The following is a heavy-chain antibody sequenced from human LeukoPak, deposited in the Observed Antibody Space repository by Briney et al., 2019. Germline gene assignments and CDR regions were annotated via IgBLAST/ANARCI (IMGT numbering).Heavy chain of an antibody. CDR3: AKELMIFGVAPPDAFDI. D-gene: IGHD3-3*01. Sequence: GGSLRLSCAASGFTFSSYAMSWVRQAPGKGLEWVSAISGSGGSTYYADSVKGRFTISRDNSKNTLYLQMNSLRAEDTAVYYCAKELMIFGVAPPDAFDIWGQGTMVTVSS. CDR2: ISGSGGST. J-gene: IGHJ3*02. V-gene: IGHV3-23*01. CDR1: GFTFSSYA.